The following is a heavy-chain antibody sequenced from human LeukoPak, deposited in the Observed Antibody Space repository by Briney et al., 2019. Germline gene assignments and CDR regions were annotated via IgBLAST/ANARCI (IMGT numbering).Heavy chain of an antibody. CDR3: ARGESYYFDY. Sequence: TETLSLTCAISGGSISGTPYYWGWFRQPPGKGLEWIGSIYYSGSTYYNPSLKSRLTISVDTSKNQFSLKLSSVTAADTAVYYCARGESYYFDYWGQGTLVTVSS. CDR2: IYYSGST. D-gene: IGHD3-16*02. J-gene: IGHJ4*02. V-gene: IGHV4-39*07. CDR1: GGSISGTPYY.